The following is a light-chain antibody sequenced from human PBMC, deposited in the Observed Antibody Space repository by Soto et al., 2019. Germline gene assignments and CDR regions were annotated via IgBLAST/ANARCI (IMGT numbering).Light chain of an antibody. J-gene: IGKJ2*01. CDR2: ETV. V-gene: IGKV3-20*01. Sequence: EIVLTQSPGTLSLSPGERATLSCRASQSVSSSYLAWYQQKPGQAPRLLIYETVSRATGIPDRFSGSGSGTDFTLTISRLEPEDFAVYYCQQYDSSPPKYTFGQGTKLEIK. CDR1: QSVSSSY. CDR3: QQYDSSPPKYT.